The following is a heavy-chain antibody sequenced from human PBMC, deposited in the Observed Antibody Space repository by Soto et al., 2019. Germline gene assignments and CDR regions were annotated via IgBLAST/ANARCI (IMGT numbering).Heavy chain of an antibody. Sequence: EVQLLESGGGLVQPGGSLRLSCAASGFTFSSYAMSWVRQAPGKGLEWVSAISGSGGSTYYADSVKGRFTISRDNSKNTLYLQMNSLRAEDTAVYYCAKDRRGLNLGELSFSFDYWGQGTLVTVSS. CDR2: ISGSGGST. J-gene: IGHJ4*02. V-gene: IGHV3-23*01. CDR1: GFTFSSYA. CDR3: AKDRRGLNLGELSFSFDY. D-gene: IGHD3-16*02.